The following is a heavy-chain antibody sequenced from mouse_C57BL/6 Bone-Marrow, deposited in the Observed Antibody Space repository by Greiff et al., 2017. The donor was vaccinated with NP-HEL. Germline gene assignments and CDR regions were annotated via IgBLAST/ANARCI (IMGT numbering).Heavy chain of an antibody. CDR3: ANSGFAY. CDR2: IYPGDGDT. J-gene: IGHJ3*01. CDR1: GYAFSSSW. Sequence: VQLQQSGPELVKPGASVKISCKASGYAFSSSWMNWVKQRPGKGLEWIGRIYPGDGDTNYNGKFKGEATLTADKSSSTAYMQLSSLTSEDSAVYFCANSGFAYWGQGTLVTVSA. V-gene: IGHV1-82*01.